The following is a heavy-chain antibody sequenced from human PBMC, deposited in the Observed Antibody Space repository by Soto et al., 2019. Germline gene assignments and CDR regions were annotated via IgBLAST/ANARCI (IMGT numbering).Heavy chain of an antibody. Sequence: QVQLVQSGAEVQKPGASVKVSCRASGYTFQVYFLHWMRQAPGPGLEWMGWINPNNGDTMYAQKFRGRVTMTRDTSIDTVYMDLSSLTSDDTAVYYCARGPDTGAFDYWGQGALVTVSS. CDR2: INPNNGDT. D-gene: IGHD7-27*01. J-gene: IGHJ4*02. CDR1: GYTFQVYF. CDR3: ARGPDTGAFDY. V-gene: IGHV1-2*02.